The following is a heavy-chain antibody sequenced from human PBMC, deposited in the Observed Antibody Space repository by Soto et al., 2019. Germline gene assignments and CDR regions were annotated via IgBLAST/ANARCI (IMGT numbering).Heavy chain of an antibody. V-gene: IGHV4-59*01. CDR2: VSSSGST. J-gene: IGHJ4*02. D-gene: IGHD2-8*01. CDR1: GDSISNYY. Sequence: SETLSLTCVVSGDSISNYYWRWIRQPPGKGLEWIGDVSSSGSTNYNPSLKSRLIVSLDTSKSQLSLKLNSVTAADTAVYYCARTLQGYCTNGVCPRPYYFDYWGQGTLVTVSS. CDR3: ARTLQGYCTNGVCPRPYYFDY.